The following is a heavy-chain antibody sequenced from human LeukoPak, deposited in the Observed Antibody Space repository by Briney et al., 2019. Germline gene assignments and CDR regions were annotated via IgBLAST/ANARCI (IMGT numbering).Heavy chain of an antibody. CDR1: GGTFSSYA. Sequence: ASVKVSCKASGGTFSSYAISWVRQAPGQGLEWMGGIIPIFGTANYAQKFQGRVTITADESTSTAYMELSSLRSEDTAVYYCARVGAIVVVPAAISIGYYYGMDVWGQGTTVTVSS. D-gene: IGHD2-2*02. V-gene: IGHV1-69*13. J-gene: IGHJ6*02. CDR3: ARVGAIVVVPAAISIGYYYGMDV. CDR2: IIPIFGTA.